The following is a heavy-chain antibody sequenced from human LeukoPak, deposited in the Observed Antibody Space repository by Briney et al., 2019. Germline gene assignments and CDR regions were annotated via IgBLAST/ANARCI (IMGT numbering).Heavy chain of an antibody. D-gene: IGHD3-22*01. Sequence: PGGSLRLSCAASAFTFSTYWMSWVRQAPGKGLEWVANIKEDGSEINYVDSVKGRFTISRDNAKNSLYLQMNSLRVEDTAVYYCARDRGYFSFDYWGQGTLVTVSS. CDR2: IKEDGSEI. J-gene: IGHJ4*02. V-gene: IGHV3-7*01. CDR1: AFTFSTYW. CDR3: ARDRGYFSFDY.